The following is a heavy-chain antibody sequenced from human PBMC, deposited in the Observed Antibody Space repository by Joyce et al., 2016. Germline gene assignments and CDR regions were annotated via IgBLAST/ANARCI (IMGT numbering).Heavy chain of an antibody. J-gene: IGHJ5*02. CDR2: INTDGGST. CDR3: VRGISARPGGPNWFDP. Sequence: EVQLVESGGGLVQPGGSLRLSCAASGFSFSGYWINWVRQAPGKGRVWVSRINTDGGSTRFADSVKGRFTISRDNAKNTRYLQMNSLRAEDTAVYYCVRGISARPGGPNWFDPWGQGTLVTVSS. V-gene: IGHV3-74*01. D-gene: IGHD6-6*01. CDR1: GFSFSGYW.